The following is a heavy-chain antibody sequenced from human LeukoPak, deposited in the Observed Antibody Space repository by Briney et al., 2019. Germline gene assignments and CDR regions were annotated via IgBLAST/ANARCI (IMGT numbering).Heavy chain of an antibody. CDR1: GGSIRSSYYY. D-gene: IGHD3-22*01. J-gene: IGHJ4*02. Sequence: PSETLSLTCTVSGGSIRSSYYYWGWIRQPPGKGLEWIGSIYDSGSTYYNPSLKSRVTISVDTSKNQFSLKLNSVTAADTAVYYCARDHHDSSGYYYTYYCDAWGQGTLVTVSS. V-gene: IGHV4-39*02. CDR2: IYDSGST. CDR3: ARDHHDSSGYYYTYYCDA.